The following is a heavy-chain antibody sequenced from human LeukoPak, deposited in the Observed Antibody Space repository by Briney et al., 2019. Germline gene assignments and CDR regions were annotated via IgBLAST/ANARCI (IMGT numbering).Heavy chain of an antibody. J-gene: IGHJ4*02. V-gene: IGHV3-21*01. CDR2: ISSSSSYT. CDR1: GFTFSSYS. Sequence: GGSLRLSCAASGFTFSSYSMNWVRQAPGKGLEWVSSISSSSSYTYYADSLKGRFTISRDNAKNSLYLQMNSLRAEDTAVYYCARDLFGCSSTSCYPYFDYWGQGTLVTVSS. CDR3: ARDLFGCSSTSCYPYFDY. D-gene: IGHD2-2*01.